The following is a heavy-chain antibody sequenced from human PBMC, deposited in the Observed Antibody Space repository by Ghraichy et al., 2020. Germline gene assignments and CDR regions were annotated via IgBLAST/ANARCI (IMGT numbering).Heavy chain of an antibody. V-gene: IGHV4-34*01. D-gene: IGHD3-10*01. CDR1: GGSFSGYY. Sequence: TLSLTCAVYGGSFSGYYWSWIRQPPGKGLEWIGEINHSGSTNYNPSLESRITMSVDTSKNQFSLKLSSVTAADTAVYYCARGDAHYYGSGSYEAPFDSWGQGTLVTVSS. CDR2: INHSGST. CDR3: ARGDAHYYGSGSYEAPFDS. J-gene: IGHJ4*02.